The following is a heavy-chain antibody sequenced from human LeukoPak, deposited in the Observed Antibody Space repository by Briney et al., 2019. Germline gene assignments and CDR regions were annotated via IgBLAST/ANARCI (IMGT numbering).Heavy chain of an antibody. D-gene: IGHD2-15*01. CDR3: ARDIGGGSYYMDV. J-gene: IGHJ6*03. CDR2: IGGSDMTI. V-gene: IGHV3-48*01. CDR1: GSTFSTFG. Sequence: GGSLRLSCVASGSTFSTFGMNWVRQAPGKGLEWVSYIGGSDMTIYYTDSVKGRFTISRDNAKNSLYLQMNSLRAEDMAVYYCARDIGGGSYYMDVWGKGTTVIVSS.